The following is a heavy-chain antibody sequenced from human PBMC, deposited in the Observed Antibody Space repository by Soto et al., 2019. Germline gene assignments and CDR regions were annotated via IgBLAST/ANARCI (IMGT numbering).Heavy chain of an antibody. V-gene: IGHV4-4*02. CDR1: DGSLSSSDW. CDR2: INHSGST. Sequence: PCALADGSLSSSDWRRWAREPQGKGLEWIGEINHSGSTNDNPSLKSRGTISVDTSKNQFSLKLTPVTAEDTVVYYCAKAKLTALFDYCGEGTLVTV. CDR3: AKAKLTALFDY. D-gene: IGHD1-20*01. J-gene: IGHJ4*02.